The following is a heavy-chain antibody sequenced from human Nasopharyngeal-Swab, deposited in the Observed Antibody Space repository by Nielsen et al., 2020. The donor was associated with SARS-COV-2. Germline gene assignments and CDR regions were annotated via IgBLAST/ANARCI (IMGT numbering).Heavy chain of an antibody. V-gene: IGHV3-33*01. J-gene: IGHJ4*02. D-gene: IGHD4-23*01. Sequence: GESLKISCAASGFTFSSYGMHWVRQAPGKGLEWVAVIWYDGSNKYYADSVKGRFTISRDNSKNTLYLQMNSLRAEDTAVYYCARGSTVVTPVDYWGQGTLVTVSS. CDR1: GFTFSSYG. CDR2: IWYDGSNK. CDR3: ARGSTVVTPVDY.